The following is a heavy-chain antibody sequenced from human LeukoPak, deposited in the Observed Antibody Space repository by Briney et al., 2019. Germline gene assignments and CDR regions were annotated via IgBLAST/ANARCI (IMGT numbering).Heavy chain of an antibody. Sequence: GGSLRLSCAASGFTFSSYGMHWVRQAPGKGLEGVAVIWYDGSNKYYADSVKGRFTISRDNSKNTLYLQMNSLRAEDTAVYYCARAAYGDYDNFDYWGQGTLVTVSS. D-gene: IGHD4-17*01. CDR3: ARAAYGDYDNFDY. CDR2: IWYDGSNK. CDR1: GFTFSSYG. V-gene: IGHV3-33*01. J-gene: IGHJ4*02.